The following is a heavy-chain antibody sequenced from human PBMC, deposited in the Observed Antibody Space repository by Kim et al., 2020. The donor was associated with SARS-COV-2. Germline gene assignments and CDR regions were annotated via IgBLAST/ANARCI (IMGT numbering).Heavy chain of an antibody. D-gene: IGHD6-19*01. Sequence: YAQKFQGRVTITADESTSTAYMELSSLRSEDTAVYYCAGRYSSGWFTFDYWGQGTLVTVSS. J-gene: IGHJ4*02. V-gene: IGHV1-69*01. CDR3: AGRYSSGWFTFDY.